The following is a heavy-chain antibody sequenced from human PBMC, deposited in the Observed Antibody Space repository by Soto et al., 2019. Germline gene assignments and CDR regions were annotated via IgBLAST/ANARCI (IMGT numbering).Heavy chain of an antibody. D-gene: IGHD3-3*01. CDR2: IIPIFGTA. V-gene: IGHV1-69*06. Sequence: ASVKVSCKASGGTFSSYAISWVRQAPGQGLEWMGGIIPIFGTANYAQKFQGRVTITADKSTSTAYMELSSLRSGDTAVYYCARGPEGTIFGVVIGGMDVWGQGTTVTVSS. J-gene: IGHJ6*02. CDR3: ARGPEGTIFGVVIGGMDV. CDR1: GGTFSSYA.